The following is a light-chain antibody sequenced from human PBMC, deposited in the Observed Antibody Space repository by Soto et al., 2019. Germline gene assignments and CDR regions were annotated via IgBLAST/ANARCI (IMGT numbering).Light chain of an antibody. J-gene: IGKJ3*01. Sequence: DIVMTQSPLSLPVTPGEPASISCRSSQSLLHSNGYNYLDWYLQKPGQSPQLLIYLGSNRASGVPERFSGSGSGTEFTLKISRVEAEDLAVYYCMQALQTPVTFGPGTKVDIK. V-gene: IGKV2-28*01. CDR1: QSLLHSNGYNY. CDR3: MQALQTPVT. CDR2: LGS.